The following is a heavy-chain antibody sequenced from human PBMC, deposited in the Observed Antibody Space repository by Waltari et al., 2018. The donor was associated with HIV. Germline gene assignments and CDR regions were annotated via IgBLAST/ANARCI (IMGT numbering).Heavy chain of an antibody. CDR3: ARGQHYYGAATNAYFDY. D-gene: IGHD3-10*01. Sequence: QVQLQESGPGLVKPSETLSLTCTVSGDSVRSGSYEWTWVRQPPGKGLEWIGHVYYTGSTDYNPSLKSRLTISVDTSKNQFSLKLSSVTAADTAVYYCARGQHYYGAATNAYFDYWGQGTLVTVSS. V-gene: IGHV4-61*01. J-gene: IGHJ4*02. CDR1: GDSVRSGSYE. CDR2: VYYTGST.